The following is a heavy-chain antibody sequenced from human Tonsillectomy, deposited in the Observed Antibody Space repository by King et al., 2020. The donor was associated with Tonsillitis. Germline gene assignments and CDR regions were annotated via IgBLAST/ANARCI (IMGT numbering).Heavy chain of an antibody. CDR2: VYPRDSHS. J-gene: IGHJ3*01. Sequence: VQLVESGAEVREPGESLRISCKGSGYTFTKYNIAWVRQMPGKGLEWMGIVYPRDSHSRYSPSFQGQVTISADKSSSSASLQWSSLKVSDTAMYFCARSTSVTTHVLEDDAFGGWGQGTVVTVS. CDR1: GYTFTKYN. V-gene: IGHV5-51*01. CDR3: ARSTSVTTHVLEDDAFGG. D-gene: IGHD4-17*01.